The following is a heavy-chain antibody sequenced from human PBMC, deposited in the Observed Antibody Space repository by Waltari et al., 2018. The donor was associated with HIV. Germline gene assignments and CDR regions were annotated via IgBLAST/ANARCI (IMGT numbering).Heavy chain of an antibody. V-gene: IGHV1-8*01. CDR3: ARRGRVSTGPCYFDY. J-gene: IGHJ4*02. CDR1: GYTFTSSD. D-gene: IGHD1-1*01. CDR2: MNPNSGNT. Sequence: QVPLVQSGAEVKTPGASVKVSCTTSGYTFTSSDIKWARQATGQGLEWMGWMNPNSGNTGYAQKFQGRVTMTRNTSTSTAYMELSSLRSEDTAVYYCARRGRVSTGPCYFDYWGQGTLVTVSS.